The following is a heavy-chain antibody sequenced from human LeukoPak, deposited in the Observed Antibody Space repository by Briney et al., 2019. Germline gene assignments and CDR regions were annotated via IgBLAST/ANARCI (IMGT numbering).Heavy chain of an antibody. CDR3: ARELYGSGSYLTGGYYYYGMDV. J-gene: IGHJ6*02. Sequence: QPGGSLRLSCAASGFTFSSYGMHWVRQAPGKGLGWVAVIWYDGSNKYYADSVKGRFTISRDNSKNTLYLQMNSLRAEDTAVYYCARELYGSGSYLTGGYYYYGMDVWGQGTTVTVSS. D-gene: IGHD3-10*01. CDR1: GFTFSSYG. CDR2: IWYDGSNK. V-gene: IGHV3-33*01.